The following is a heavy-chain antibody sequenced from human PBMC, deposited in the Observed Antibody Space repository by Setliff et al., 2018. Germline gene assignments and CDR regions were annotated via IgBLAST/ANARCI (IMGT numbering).Heavy chain of an antibody. J-gene: IGHJ4*02. CDR2: ISGSSSNFI. CDR3: AKDGSGSYDYLDY. Sequence: GGSLRLSCAASGFTFSSYSMNWVRQAPGKGLEWVSSISGSSSNFIYYADSVKGRFTISRDNSKNTLYLQMNSLRAEDTAVYYCAKDGSGSYDYLDYWGQGTLVTVSS. D-gene: IGHD6-13*01. CDR1: GFTFSSYS. V-gene: IGHV3-21*04.